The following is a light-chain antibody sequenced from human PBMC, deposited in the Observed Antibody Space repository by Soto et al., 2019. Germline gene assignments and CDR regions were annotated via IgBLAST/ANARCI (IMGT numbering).Light chain of an antibody. CDR1: QSVSSN. J-gene: IGKJ2*01. V-gene: IGKV3-15*01. CDR2: GAS. CDR3: QQYNNLSAYT. Sequence: EIVMTQSPATLSVSPGERATLSCRASQSVSSNLAWYQQKPGQAPRLLIYGASTRATGIPARFSGSGSGTEFTLTTDSLQSEDFAVYYCQQYNNLSAYTFGQGTKLEIK.